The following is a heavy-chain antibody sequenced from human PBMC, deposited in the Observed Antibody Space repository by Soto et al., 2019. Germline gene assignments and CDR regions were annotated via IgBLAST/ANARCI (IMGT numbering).Heavy chain of an antibody. CDR3: ARGTVRDHDFGDH. CDR1: GFTFSTSW. J-gene: IGHJ4*02. V-gene: IGHV3-74*01. CDR2: MSSDGSST. D-gene: IGHD4-17*01. Sequence: EVQLVESGGDLVQPGGSLRLSCAASGFTFSTSWMNWARQVPGKGPEWVSRMSSDGSSTAYADSVRGRFIISRDNAKNTLYLQMNSLRVDDTAVYYCARGTVRDHDFGDHWGLGTLVAVSS.